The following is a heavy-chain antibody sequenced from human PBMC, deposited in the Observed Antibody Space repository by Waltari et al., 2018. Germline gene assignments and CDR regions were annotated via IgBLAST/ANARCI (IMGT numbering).Heavy chain of an antibody. Sequence: QVQLQESGPGLVKPSETLSLTCAVSGYSISSGYYWGWIRQPPGKGLVWIESIYHDGSTYYNPSLKNRVTISVDTSKNQFSQKLSSVTAADTAVYYCARDGVYDSSGYYTPVFDYWGQRTLVTVSS. D-gene: IGHD3-22*01. CDR2: IYHDGST. J-gene: IGHJ4*02. V-gene: IGHV4-38-2*02. CDR1: GYSISSGYY. CDR3: ARDGVYDSSGYYTPVFDY.